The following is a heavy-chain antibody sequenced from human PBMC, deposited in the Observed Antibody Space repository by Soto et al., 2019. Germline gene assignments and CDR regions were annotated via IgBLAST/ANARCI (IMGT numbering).Heavy chain of an antibody. V-gene: IGHV4-61*01. CDR2: IYYSGST. D-gene: IGHD1-26*01. J-gene: IGHJ4*02. CDR3: ASHSGSYFDGF. CDR1: GESVSSSSDY. Sequence: QVQLQESGPGLVKPSETLSLTCTVSGESVSSSSDYWSWLRQPPGRGLEWIGYIYYSGSTNYNPSHKSRVTISVDASKNQFSLKLNSVTAADTAVYYCASHSGSYFDGFWGQGTLVTVSS.